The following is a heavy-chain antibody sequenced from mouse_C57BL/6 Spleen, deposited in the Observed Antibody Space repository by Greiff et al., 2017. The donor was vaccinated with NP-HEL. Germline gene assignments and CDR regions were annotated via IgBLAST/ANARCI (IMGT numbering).Heavy chain of an antibody. D-gene: IGHD2-3*01. J-gene: IGHJ4*01. CDR3: ARGEMVTYYYAMDY. CDR1: GYTFTSYW. Sequence: QVQLKQPGAELVKPGASVKMSCKASGYTFTSYWITWVKQRPGQGLEWIGDIYPGSGSTNYNEKFKSKATLTVDTSSSTAYMQLSSLTSEDSAVYYCARGEMVTYYYAMDYWGQGTSVTVSS. CDR2: IYPGSGST. V-gene: IGHV1-55*01.